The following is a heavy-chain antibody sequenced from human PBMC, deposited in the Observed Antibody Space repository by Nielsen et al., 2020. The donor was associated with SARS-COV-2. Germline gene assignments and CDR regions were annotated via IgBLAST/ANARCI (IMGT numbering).Heavy chain of an antibody. J-gene: IGHJ4*02. D-gene: IGHD3-10*01. CDR2: INTNTGNP. CDR3: ARLGMVRGVPDPFLDY. Sequence: ASVKVSCKASGYTFTSYAMNWVRQAPGQGLEWMGWINTNTGNPTYAQGFTGRFVFSLDTSVSTAYLQWSSLKASDTAMYYCARLGMVRGVPDPFLDYWGQGTLVTVSS. CDR1: GYTFTSYA. V-gene: IGHV7-4-1*02.